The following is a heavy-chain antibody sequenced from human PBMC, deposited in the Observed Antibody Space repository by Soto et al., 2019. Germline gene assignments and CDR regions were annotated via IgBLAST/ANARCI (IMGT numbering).Heavy chain of an antibody. J-gene: IGHJ3*02. CDR3: AKEIVDEVVKCACDI. CDR2: ISWNSGMI. Sequence: EVQLVESGGGLVQPGRSLRLSCAASGFTFHDYAMHWVRQAPGKGLEWVSGISWNSGMIGYADSVKGRFTISRDNAKTSLYLQMNSLRAEDTALYHCAKEIVDEVVKCACDIWGQGTMVTFSS. CDR1: GFTFHDYA. D-gene: IGHD3-22*01. V-gene: IGHV3-9*01.